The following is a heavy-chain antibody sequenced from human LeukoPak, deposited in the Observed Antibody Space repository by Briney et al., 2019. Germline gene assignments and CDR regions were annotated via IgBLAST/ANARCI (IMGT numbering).Heavy chain of an antibody. J-gene: IGHJ4*02. CDR1: GFTFSDCY. D-gene: IGHD3-3*01. CDR3: ASALEWLPETDY. Sequence: GGSLRLSCAASGFTFSDCYMSWIRQAPGKGLEWVSYISSSGSTIYYADSVKGRFTISRDNAKNSLYLQMNSLRAEDTAVYYCASALEWLPETDYWGQGTLVTVSS. V-gene: IGHV3-11*04. CDR2: ISSSGSTI.